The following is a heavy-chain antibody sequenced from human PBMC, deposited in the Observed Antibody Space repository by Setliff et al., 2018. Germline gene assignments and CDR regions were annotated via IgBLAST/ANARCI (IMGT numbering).Heavy chain of an antibody. J-gene: IGHJ4*02. D-gene: IGHD5-12*01. CDR2: INHSGST. V-gene: IGHV4-34*01. CDR1: GGSFSTYY. Sequence: SETLSLTCAVYGGSFSTYYWIWIRQPPGKGLEWIGEINHSGSTYYNPSLKSRVTISVDRSKNQFSLKLSSVTAADTAVYYCAAGLGYSGYDATKGSGWYFDYWGQGTLVTVSS. CDR3: AAGLGYSGYDATKGSGWYFDY.